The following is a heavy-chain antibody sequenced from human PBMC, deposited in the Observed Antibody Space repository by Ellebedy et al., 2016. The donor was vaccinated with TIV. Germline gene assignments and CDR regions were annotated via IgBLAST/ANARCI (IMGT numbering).Heavy chain of an antibody. Sequence: GGSLRLSXAVSGFTFGLYWMTWVRQAPGKGLEWVAHIKQDGSEKYYVDSVKGRFTISRDNAKSSLFLQMNSLRAEDTAVYYCGRAAHFYSYGLDVWGQGTTVTVSS. CDR3: GRAAHFYSYGLDV. D-gene: IGHD2-21*01. CDR1: GFTFGLYW. J-gene: IGHJ6*02. CDR2: IKQDGSEK. V-gene: IGHV3-7*01.